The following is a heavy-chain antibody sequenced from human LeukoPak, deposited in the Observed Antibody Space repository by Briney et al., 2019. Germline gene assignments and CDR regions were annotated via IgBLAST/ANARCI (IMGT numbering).Heavy chain of an antibody. CDR2: ISYDGSDI. CDR1: GFTFSSNG. Sequence: GRSLRLSRAASGFTFSSNGMHWVRQAPGKGLEWVAVISYDGSDIHYADSVKGRFTISRDNSKNTLFLQMNSLRAEDTAVYYCAKDRSSSWCIDYWGQGTLVTVSS. V-gene: IGHV3-30*18. D-gene: IGHD6-13*01. CDR3: AKDRSSSWCIDY. J-gene: IGHJ4*02.